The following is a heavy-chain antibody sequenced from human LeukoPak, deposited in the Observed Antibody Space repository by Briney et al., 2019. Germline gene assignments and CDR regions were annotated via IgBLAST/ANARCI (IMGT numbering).Heavy chain of an antibody. CDR3: ARGGYDFVHYYYGMDV. V-gene: IGHV1-2*06. D-gene: IGHD3-3*01. CDR2: INPNSGGT. Sequence: ASVKVSCKASGGTFSSYAISWVRQAPGQGLEWMGRINPNSGGTNYAQKFQGRVTMTRDTSISTAYMELSRLRSDDTAVYYCARGGYDFVHYYYGMDVWGQGTTVTVSS. CDR1: GGTFSSYA. J-gene: IGHJ6*02.